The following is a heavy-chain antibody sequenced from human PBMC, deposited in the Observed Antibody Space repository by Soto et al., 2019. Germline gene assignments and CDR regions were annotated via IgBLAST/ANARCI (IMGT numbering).Heavy chain of an antibody. J-gene: IGHJ4*02. CDR3: ARGAVAALDY. CDR1: GGTFSSYT. D-gene: IGHD6-19*01. V-gene: IGHV1-69*02. CDR2: IIPILGIA. Sequence: QVQLVQSGAEVKKPGSSVKVSCKASGGTFSSYTISWLRQAPGQGLEWMGRIIPILGIANYAQKFQGRVTITEDKSTSTAYMEMSSLRSEDTAVYYCARGAVAALDYWGQGTLVTVSS.